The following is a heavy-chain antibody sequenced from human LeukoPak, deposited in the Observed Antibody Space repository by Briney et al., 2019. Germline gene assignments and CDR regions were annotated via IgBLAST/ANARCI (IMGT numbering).Heavy chain of an antibody. J-gene: IGHJ4*02. V-gene: IGHV4-4*07. CDR1: GGSISSYY. Sequence: SETLSLTCTVSGGSISSYYWSWIRQPAGKGLEWIGRIYTSGSTNYNPSLKSRVTMSVDTSKNQFSLKLNSVTAADTAMYYCAKSGGYGLIDYWGQGTLVTVSS. D-gene: IGHD1-26*01. CDR3: AKSGGYGLIDY. CDR2: IYTSGST.